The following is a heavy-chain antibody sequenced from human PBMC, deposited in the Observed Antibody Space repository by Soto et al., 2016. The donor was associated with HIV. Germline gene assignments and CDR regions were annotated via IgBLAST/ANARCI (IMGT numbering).Heavy chain of an antibody. V-gene: IGHV1-8*03. D-gene: IGHD3-10*01. CDR3: ARGRRIRVRGVIPYYYYMDV. J-gene: IGHJ6*03. Sequence: QVQLVQSGAEVKRPGASVKVSCKASGYTFTSYDINWVRQATGQGLEWMGWMNPNSGNTGYAQKFQGRVTITRNTSISTAYMELSSLRSEDTAVYYCARGRRIRVRGVIPYYYYMDVWGKGTNGHRLL. CDR1: GYTFTSYD. CDR2: MNPNSGNT.